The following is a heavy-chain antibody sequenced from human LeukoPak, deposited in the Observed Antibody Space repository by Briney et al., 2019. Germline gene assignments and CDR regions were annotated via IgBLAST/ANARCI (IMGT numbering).Heavy chain of an antibody. CDR1: GFIVSSNY. J-gene: IGHJ5*02. CDR2: IYSGGST. CDR3: ARVHSSSWYWFDP. V-gene: IGHV3-53*01. D-gene: IGHD6-13*01. Sequence: GGSLRLSCAASGFIVSSNYMSWVRQAPGKGLEWVSVIYSGGSTYYADSVKGRFTICRDNSKNTLYLQMNSLRAEDTAMYYCARVHSSSWYWFDPWGQGTLVTVSS.